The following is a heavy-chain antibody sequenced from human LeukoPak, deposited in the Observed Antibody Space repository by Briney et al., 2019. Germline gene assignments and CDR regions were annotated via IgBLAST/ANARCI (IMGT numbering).Heavy chain of an antibody. CDR1: GFTFSSYA. J-gene: IGHJ4*02. CDR3: AKGRGYYDSSGLTLDY. Sequence: GGSLRLSCAASGFTFSSYAMSWVRQAPGKGLEWVSVISGHGASTYYADSVKSRFTISRDNSKNTLYLQMNSLRAEDTAVYYCAKGRGYYDSSGLTLDYWGQGTLVTVSS. V-gene: IGHV3-23*01. D-gene: IGHD3-22*01. CDR2: ISGHGAST.